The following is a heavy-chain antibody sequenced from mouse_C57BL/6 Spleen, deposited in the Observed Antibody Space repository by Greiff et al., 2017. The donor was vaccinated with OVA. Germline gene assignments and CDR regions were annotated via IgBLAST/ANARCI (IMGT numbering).Heavy chain of an antibody. D-gene: IGHD2-4*01. Sequence: VQLVESGAELVRPGASVKLSCKASGYTFTDYYINWVKQRPGQGLEWIARIYPGSGNTYYNEKFKGKATLTAEKSSSTAYMQLSSLTSEDSAVYFCARDNYDYDGGFDYWGQGTTLTVSS. V-gene: IGHV1-76*01. CDR2: IYPGSGNT. CDR3: ARDNYDYDGGFDY. J-gene: IGHJ2*01. CDR1: GYTFTDYY.